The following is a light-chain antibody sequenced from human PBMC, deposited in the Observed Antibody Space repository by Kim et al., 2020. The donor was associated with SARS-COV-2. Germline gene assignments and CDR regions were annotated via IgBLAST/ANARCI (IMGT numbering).Light chain of an antibody. CDR1: QSVSSW. J-gene: IGKJ2*01. CDR2: KAS. Sequence: DIQMTQSPSTLSASVGDRVTITCRASQSVSSWLAWYQQKPGKAPKLLIYKASTLQSGVPSRFSGSGSGTEFTLTINSLQPDDFAIYSCQQYNSFPVTFGQGTKLEVK. CDR3: QQYNSFPVT. V-gene: IGKV1-5*03.